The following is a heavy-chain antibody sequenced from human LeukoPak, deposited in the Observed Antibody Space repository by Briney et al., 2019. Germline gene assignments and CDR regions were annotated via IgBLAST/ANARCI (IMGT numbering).Heavy chain of an antibody. CDR3: ARDWGNWGYGWYFDH. V-gene: IGHV3-9*01. CDR2: ISWNSGSI. D-gene: IGHD7-27*01. CDR1: GFTFDDYA. Sequence: GRSLRLSCAASGFTFDDYAMHWVRQAPGKGLEWVSGISWNSGSIGYADSVKGRFTISRGNAKNSLYLQMNSLRAEDTALYYCARDWGNWGYGWYFDHWGQGTPVTVSS. J-gene: IGHJ4*02.